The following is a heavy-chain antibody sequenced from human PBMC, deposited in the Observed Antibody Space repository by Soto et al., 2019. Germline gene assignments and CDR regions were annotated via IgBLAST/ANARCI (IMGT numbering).Heavy chain of an antibody. CDR1: GDSISISSYY. CDR3: GSILIVGATRYYFKN. J-gene: IGHJ4*01. D-gene: IGHD1-26*01. Sequence: PSETLSLTCTISGDSISISSYYWAWIRQPPGKGLEWIGSMYYSGSTYNNPSLKSRVTMSVDTPKKQFSLILSSETAADTAVYHCGSILIVGATRYYFKNWDEG. V-gene: IGHV4-39*01. CDR2: MYYSGST.